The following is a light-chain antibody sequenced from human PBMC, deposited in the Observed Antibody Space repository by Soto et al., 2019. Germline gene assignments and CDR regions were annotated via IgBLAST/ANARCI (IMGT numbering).Light chain of an antibody. CDR1: QSISSW. J-gene: IGKJ1*01. CDR3: QQYNSYRT. CDR2: KAS. Sequence: DIQMTQTPSTLSASVGDRVTITFRASQSISSWLAWYQQKPGKAPKLLIYKASSLESGVPSRFSGSGSGTEFTLNISSLQPDDFATYYCQQYNSYRTFGPGTQVE. V-gene: IGKV1-5*03.